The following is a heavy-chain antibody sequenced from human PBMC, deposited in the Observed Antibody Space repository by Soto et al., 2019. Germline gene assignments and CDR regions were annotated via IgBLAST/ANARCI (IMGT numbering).Heavy chain of an antibody. CDR3: ARDRLAAAGMNDY. J-gene: IGHJ4*02. CDR2: ISYDGSNK. Sequence: QVQLVESGGGVVQPGRSLRLSCAASGFTFSSYAMHWVRQAPGKGLEWVAVISYDGSNKYYADSGKGRFTISRDNSKNTLYLQMNSLRAEDTAVYYCARDRLAAAGMNDYWGQGTLVTVSS. V-gene: IGHV3-30-3*01. D-gene: IGHD6-13*01. CDR1: GFTFSSYA.